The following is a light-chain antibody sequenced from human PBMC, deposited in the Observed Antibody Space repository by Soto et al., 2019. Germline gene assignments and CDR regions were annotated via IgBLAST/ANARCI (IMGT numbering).Light chain of an antibody. CDR1: QSVSNN. CDR2: GAS. J-gene: IGKJ2*01. CDR3: QQNDNWPYT. V-gene: IGKV3-15*01. Sequence: EIVMTHSPATLSVSPGERATLSCRASQSVSNNLAWYQQKPGQAPRLLIYGASTRATAIPARFSGSGSGTKFTPTISSLQAEDLADYFCQQNDNWPYTFGQGTKLEIK.